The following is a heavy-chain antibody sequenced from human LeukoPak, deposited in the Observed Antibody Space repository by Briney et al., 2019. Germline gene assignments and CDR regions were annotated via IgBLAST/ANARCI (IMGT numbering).Heavy chain of an antibody. Sequence: ASVKVSCKASGYTFTNYDINWVRQAPGQGLEWMGYKNPNSGNSAYAQKFQGRVTITTDASITKAYMELSGLRSEDTALYYCAREGLDYWGQGTLVTVSS. J-gene: IGHJ4*02. CDR1: GYTFTNYD. V-gene: IGHV1-8*01. CDR2: KNPNSGNS. CDR3: AREGLDY.